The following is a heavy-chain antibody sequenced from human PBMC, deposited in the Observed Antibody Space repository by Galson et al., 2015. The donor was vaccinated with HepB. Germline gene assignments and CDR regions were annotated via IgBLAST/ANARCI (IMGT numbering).Heavy chain of an antibody. J-gene: IGHJ4*02. CDR2: ISGSGGST. CDR1: GFTFSSYA. D-gene: IGHD6-13*01. CDR3: AIVYSGSWYGGNYFDY. V-gene: IGHV3-23*01. Sequence: SLRLSCAASGFTFSSYAMSWVRQAPGKGLEWVSAISGSGGSTYYADSVKGRFTISRDNSKNTLYLQMNSLRAEDTAVYYCAIVYSGSWYGGNYFDYWGQGTLVTVSS.